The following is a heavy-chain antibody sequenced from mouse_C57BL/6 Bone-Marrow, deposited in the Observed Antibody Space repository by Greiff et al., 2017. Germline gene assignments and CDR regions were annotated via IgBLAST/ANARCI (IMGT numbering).Heavy chain of an antibody. J-gene: IGHJ1*03. D-gene: IGHD1-1*01. CDR3: ARDYYGRDWYFDV. V-gene: IGHV1-18*01. Sequence: VQLQQSGPELVKPGASVKIPCKASGYTFTDYNMDWVKQSHGKSLEWIGDINPNNGGTIYNQKFKGKATLTVDKSSSTAYMELRSLTSEDTAVXYCARDYYGRDWYFDVWGTGTTVTVSS. CDR2: INPNNGGT. CDR1: GYTFTDYN.